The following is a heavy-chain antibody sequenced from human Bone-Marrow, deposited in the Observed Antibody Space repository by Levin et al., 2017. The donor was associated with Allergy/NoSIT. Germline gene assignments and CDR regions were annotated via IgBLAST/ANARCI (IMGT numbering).Heavy chain of an antibody. V-gene: IGHV3-23*05. CDR3: AKDSPASGWPTFDL. D-gene: IGHD6-19*01. CDR2: VANSRTGT. Sequence: GGSLRLSCEASGFSINSRAMSWVRQAPGEGLEWVASVANSRTGTYYADSVKGRFTISRDSSTNTLYLQMNSLRVEDTAQYYCAKDSPASGWPTFDLWGQGTLVIVSS. CDR1: GFSINSRA. J-gene: IGHJ4*02.